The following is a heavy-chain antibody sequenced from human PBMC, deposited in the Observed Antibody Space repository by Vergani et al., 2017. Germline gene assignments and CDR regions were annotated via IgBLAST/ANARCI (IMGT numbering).Heavy chain of an antibody. D-gene: IGHD6-19*01. CDR1: GFTVSSNY. CDR3: ATYSSGWKFDY. CDR2: ISSSGSTI. J-gene: IGHJ4*02. Sequence: VQLVESGGGLIQPGGSLRLSCAASGFTVSSNYMSWVRQARGKGLEWVSYISSSGSTIYYADSVKGRLTIARDNARNSLYLQMNSLRAEDTAVYYCATYSSGWKFDYWGQGTLGTVSS. V-gene: IGHV3-11*04.